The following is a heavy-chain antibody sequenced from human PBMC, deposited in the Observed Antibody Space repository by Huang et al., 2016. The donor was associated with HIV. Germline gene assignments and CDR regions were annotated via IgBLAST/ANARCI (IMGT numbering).Heavy chain of an antibody. CDR1: GFTFSSYG. V-gene: IGHV3-30*18. Sequence: QVQLVESGGGVVQPGRSLRISCAASGFTFSSYGMHWVRQAPGKGLECVAVISYDAKTKYYADSVKGRFSISRDNSKTTVYLQLNILRLEDTAVYYCAKGGSVAAVLDFWGQGTLVTVSS. D-gene: IGHD6-13*01. CDR3: AKGGSVAAVLDF. J-gene: IGHJ4*02. CDR2: ISYDAKTK.